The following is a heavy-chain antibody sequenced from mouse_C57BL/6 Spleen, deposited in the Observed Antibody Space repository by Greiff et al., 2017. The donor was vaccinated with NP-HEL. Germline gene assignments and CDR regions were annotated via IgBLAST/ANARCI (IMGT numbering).Heavy chain of an antibody. V-gene: IGHV1-26*01. J-gene: IGHJ3*01. CDR3: ARAYGSSPRFAY. Sequence: EVQLQQSGPELVKPGASVKISCKASGYTFTDYYMNWVKQSHGKSLEWIGDINPNNGGTSYNQKFKGKATLTVDKSSSTAYMELRSLTSEDSAVYYCARAYGSSPRFAYWGQGTLVTVSA. CDR1: GYTFTDYY. CDR2: INPNNGGT. D-gene: IGHD1-1*01.